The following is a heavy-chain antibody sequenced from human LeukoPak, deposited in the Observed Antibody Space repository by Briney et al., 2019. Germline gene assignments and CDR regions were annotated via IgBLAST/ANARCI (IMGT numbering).Heavy chain of an antibody. Sequence: ASVKVSCKASGYTFTSYYMHWVRQAPGQGLEWMGIINPSGGSTSYAQKFQGRVTMTEDTSTDTAYMELSSLRSEDTAVYYCAIDSRGWWDGEPYYYMDVWGKGTTVTVSS. CDR3: AIDSRGWWDGEPYYYMDV. CDR1: GYTFTSYY. J-gene: IGHJ6*03. D-gene: IGHD6-19*01. V-gene: IGHV1-46*01. CDR2: INPSGGST.